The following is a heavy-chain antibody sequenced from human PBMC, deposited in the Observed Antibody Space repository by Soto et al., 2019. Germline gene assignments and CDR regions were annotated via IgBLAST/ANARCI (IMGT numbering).Heavy chain of an antibody. J-gene: IGHJ4*02. CDR2: ISGSGGST. D-gene: IGHD6-13*01. CDR1: GFTFSSYA. V-gene: IGHV3-23*01. Sequence: GGSLRLSCAASGFTFSSYAMSWVRQAPGKGLEWVSAISGSGGSTYYADSVKGRFTISRDNSKNTLYLQMNSLRAEDTAVYYCAKDPGQQLVPKDFDYWDQGTLVTVSS. CDR3: AKDPGQQLVPKDFDY.